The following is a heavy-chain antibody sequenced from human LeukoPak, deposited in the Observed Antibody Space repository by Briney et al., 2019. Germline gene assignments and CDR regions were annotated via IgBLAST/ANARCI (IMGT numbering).Heavy chain of an antibody. CDR1: GGSISSYY. Sequence: PSETLSLTCTVSGGSISSYYWSWIRQPPGKGLEWIGYIYYSGSTNYNPSLKSRVTISVDTSKNQFSLRLSSVTAADTAVYYCAAVAVAARGFFDYWGQGTLVTVSS. V-gene: IGHV4-59*01. CDR2: IYYSGST. J-gene: IGHJ4*02. CDR3: AAVAVAARGFFDY. D-gene: IGHD6-19*01.